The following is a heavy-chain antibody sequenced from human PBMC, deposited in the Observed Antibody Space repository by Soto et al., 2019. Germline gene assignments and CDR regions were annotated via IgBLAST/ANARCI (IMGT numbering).Heavy chain of an antibody. D-gene: IGHD3-10*01. V-gene: IGHV3-11*06. CDR3: ARDPMGRGVPLDY. CDR2: VSSDGGFT. Sequence: QVQLVESGGGLVEPGGSLRLSCEASGFTFSDYYMRWLRQVPGRGLECLSYVSSDGGFTHYADSVQGRFTISRDNTKNSLFLEMKGLRAEDTALYFCARDPMGRGVPLDYWGPGTLVTVSS. CDR1: GFTFSDYY. J-gene: IGHJ4*02.